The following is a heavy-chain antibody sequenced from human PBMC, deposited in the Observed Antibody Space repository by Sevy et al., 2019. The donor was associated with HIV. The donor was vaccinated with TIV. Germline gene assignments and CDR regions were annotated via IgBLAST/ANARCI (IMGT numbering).Heavy chain of an antibody. CDR2: LKSDVYGGTV. D-gene: IGHD6-13*01. CDR3: TRWKAAQSIFDY. J-gene: IGHJ4*02. CDR1: GFTFGDYC. Sequence: GGSLRLSCTASGFTFGDYCMSWVRQAPGKGLEWVAFLKSDVYGGTVDHAASVRGRFVISRDDSKTIAYLQMNDLKTEETGVYYCTRWKAAQSIFDYWGKGALVTV. V-gene: IGHV3-49*04.